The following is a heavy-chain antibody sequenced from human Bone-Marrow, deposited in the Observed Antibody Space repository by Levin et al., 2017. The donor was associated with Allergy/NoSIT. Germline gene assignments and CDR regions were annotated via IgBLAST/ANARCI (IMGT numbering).Heavy chain of an antibody. V-gene: IGHV7-4-1*02. D-gene: IGHD6-19*01. CDR3: ARESGRGWLVRLFGY. J-gene: IGHJ4*02. Sequence: GESLKISCKASGYTFTSYAMNWVRQAPGQGLEWMGWINTNTGNPTYAQGFTGRFVFSLDTSVSTAYLQISSLKAEDTAVYYCARESGRGWLVRLFGYWGQGTLVTVSS. CDR1: GYTFTSYA. CDR2: INTNTGNP.